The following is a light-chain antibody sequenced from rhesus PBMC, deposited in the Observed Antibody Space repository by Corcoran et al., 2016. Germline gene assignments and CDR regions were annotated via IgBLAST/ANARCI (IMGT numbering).Light chain of an antibody. Sequence: DIQMTQSPSSLSASVGDRVTITCRASENVHSYLHWYQRKPGKAPNLLIYQTSTLRSGVPPRFSGSGAGTDFTLTISNLQPEDFATYFCQHSYGTPFTFGPGTKRDLK. CDR2: QTS. CDR1: ENVHSY. V-gene: IGKV1-74*01. J-gene: IGKJ3*01. CDR3: QHSYGTPFT.